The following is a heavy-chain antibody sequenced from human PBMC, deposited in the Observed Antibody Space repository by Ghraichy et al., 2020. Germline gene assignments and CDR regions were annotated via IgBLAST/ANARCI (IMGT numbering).Heavy chain of an antibody. Sequence: GGSLRLSCAAYGFTFSTYAMSWVRQAPGKGLEWVSAISSSGSSTYYADSVKGRFTISRDNSRNTLYLQMNSLRAEDTAVYYCATWTGSNWFDPWGQGALVTVSS. CDR2: ISSSGSST. D-gene: IGHD3/OR15-3a*01. CDR3: ATWTGSNWFDP. J-gene: IGHJ5*02. V-gene: IGHV3-23*01. CDR1: GFTFSTYA.